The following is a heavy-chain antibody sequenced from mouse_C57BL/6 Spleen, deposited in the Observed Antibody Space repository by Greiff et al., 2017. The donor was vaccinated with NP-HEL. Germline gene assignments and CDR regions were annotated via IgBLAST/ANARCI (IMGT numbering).Heavy chain of an antibody. Sequence: EVKLMESEGGLVQPGSSMKLSCTASGFTFSDYYMAWVRQVPEKGLEWVANINYDGSSTYYLDSLKSRFIISRDNAKNILYLQMSSLKSEDTATYYCARGDDYDGPWFAYWGQGTLVTVSA. J-gene: IGHJ3*01. CDR2: INYDGSST. D-gene: IGHD2-4*01. CDR1: GFTFSDYY. CDR3: ARGDDYDGPWFAY. V-gene: IGHV5-16*01.